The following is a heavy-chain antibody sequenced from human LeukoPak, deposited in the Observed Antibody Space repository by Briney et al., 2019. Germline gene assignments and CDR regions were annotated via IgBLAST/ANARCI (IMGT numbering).Heavy chain of an antibody. CDR3: ARREPHPFDY. CDR2: ISESGGST. J-gene: IGHJ4*02. V-gene: IGHV3-23*01. CDR1: GFTFSSYA. Sequence: GGSLRLSCAASGFTFSSYAISWLRQGPGKGLEWVSTISESGGSTYYADSVKGRFTISRDNSKNTLYLQMNSLRVEDTAVYYCARREPHPFDYWGQGTLVTVSS.